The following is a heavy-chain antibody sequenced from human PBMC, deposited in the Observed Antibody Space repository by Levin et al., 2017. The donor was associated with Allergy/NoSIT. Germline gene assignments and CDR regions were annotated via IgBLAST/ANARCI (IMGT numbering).Heavy chain of an antibody. CDR1: GFTFDDYA. Sequence: GGSLRLSCAASGFTFDDYAMHWVRQAPGKGLEWVSGISWNSGSIGYADSVKGRFTISRDNAKNSLYLQMNSLRAEDTALYYCAKDITMNGYYGMDVWGQGTTVTVSS. V-gene: IGHV3-9*01. CDR3: AKDITMNGYYGMDV. J-gene: IGHJ6*02. CDR2: ISWNSGSI. D-gene: IGHD3-22*01.